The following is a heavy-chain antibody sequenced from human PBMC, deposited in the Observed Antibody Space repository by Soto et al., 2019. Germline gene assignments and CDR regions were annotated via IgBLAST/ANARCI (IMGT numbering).Heavy chain of an antibody. CDR3: ARTESITMVRGVIVTNWFDP. CDR1: GGSFSGYY. Sequence: PSETLSLTCAVYGGSFSGYYWSWIRQPPGKGLEWIGEINHSGSTNYNPSLKSRVTISVDTSKNQFSLKLSSVTAADTAVYYCARTESITMVRGVIVTNWFDPWGQGTLVTVSS. D-gene: IGHD3-10*01. CDR2: INHSGST. J-gene: IGHJ5*02. V-gene: IGHV4-34*01.